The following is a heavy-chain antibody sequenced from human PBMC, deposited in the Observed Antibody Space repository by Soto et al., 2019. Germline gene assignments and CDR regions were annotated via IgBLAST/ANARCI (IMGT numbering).Heavy chain of an antibody. CDR1: GGSISSYY. J-gene: IGHJ3*02. CDR2: IYYSGST. CDR3: ARGRGGWFINQLLNAFDI. Sequence: PSETLSLTCTVSGGSISSYYWSWIRQPPGKGQEWIGYIYYSGSTNYNPSLESRVTISVDTSKNQFSLKLSSVTAADTAVYYCARGRGGWFINQLLNAFDIWGQGTM. V-gene: IGHV4-59*01. D-gene: IGHD2-2*01.